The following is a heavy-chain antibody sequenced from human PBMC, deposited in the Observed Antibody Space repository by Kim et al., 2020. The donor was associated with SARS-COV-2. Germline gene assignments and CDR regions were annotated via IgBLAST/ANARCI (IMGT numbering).Heavy chain of an antibody. J-gene: IGHJ4*02. CDR2: IKSKTDGGTT. D-gene: IGHD2-15*01. CDR3: TTDGPEVCGGGSCYSNY. Sequence: GGSLRLSCAASGFTFSNAWMSWVRQAPGKGLEWVGRIKSKTDGGTTDYAAPVKGRFTISRDDSKNTLYLQMNSLKTEDTAVYYCTTDGPEVCGGGSCYSNYWGQGTLVTVSS. V-gene: IGHV3-15*01. CDR1: GFTFSNAW.